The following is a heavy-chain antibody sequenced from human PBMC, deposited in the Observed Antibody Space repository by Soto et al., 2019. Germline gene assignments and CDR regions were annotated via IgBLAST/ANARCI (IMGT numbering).Heavy chain of an antibody. Sequence: ASVKVSCKASGGTFSSYAISWVRQAPGQGLEWMGGIIPIFGTANYAQKFQGRVTITADESTSTAYMELSSLRSEDTAVYYCARGSPSKEEMAHGYFDLWGRGTLVTVSS. CDR2: IIPIFGTA. J-gene: IGHJ2*01. CDR1: GGTFSSYA. V-gene: IGHV1-69*13. CDR3: ARGSPSKEEMAHGYFDL.